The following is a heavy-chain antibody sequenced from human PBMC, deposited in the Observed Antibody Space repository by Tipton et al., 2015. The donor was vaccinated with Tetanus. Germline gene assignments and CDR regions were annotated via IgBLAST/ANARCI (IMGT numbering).Heavy chain of an antibody. CDR2: ISYDGSNK. CDR1: GFTFSSYA. CDR3: ARWGFGDGYNLDY. D-gene: IGHD5-24*01. J-gene: IGHJ4*02. Sequence: QVQLVQSGGGVVQPGRSLRLSCAASGFTFSSYAMHWVRQAPGKGLEWVAVISYDGSNKYYADSVKGRFTISRDNSKNTLYLQMNSLRAEDTAVYCCARWGFGDGYNLDYWGQGTLVTVSS. V-gene: IGHV3-30-3*01.